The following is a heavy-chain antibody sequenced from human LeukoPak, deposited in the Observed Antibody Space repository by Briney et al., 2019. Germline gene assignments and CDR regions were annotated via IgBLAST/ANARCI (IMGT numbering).Heavy chain of an antibody. CDR1: GGTFSSYA. CDR2: IIPILGIA. V-gene: IGHV1-69*04. J-gene: IGHJ4*02. D-gene: IGHD6-19*01. Sequence: ASVKVSCKASGGTFSSYAISRVRQAPGQGLEWMGRIIPILGIANYAQKFQGRVTITADKSTSTAYMELSSLRSEDTAVYYCARSQRIAVAGGYDYWGQGTLVTVSS. CDR3: ARSQRIAVAGGYDY.